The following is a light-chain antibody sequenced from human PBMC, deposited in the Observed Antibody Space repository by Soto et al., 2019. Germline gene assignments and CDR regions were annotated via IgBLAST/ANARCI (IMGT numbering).Light chain of an antibody. CDR2: LNSDGSH. CDR3: QTWGTGPVV. J-gene: IGLJ2*01. CDR1: SGHSSYA. V-gene: IGLV4-69*01. Sequence: QSVLTQSPSASASLGASVKLTCTLSSGHSSYAIAWHQQQPEKGPRHLMKLNSDGSHSKGDGIPDRFSGSSSGAERYLTISSLHSEDEADYYCQTWGTGPVVFGGGTKLTVL.